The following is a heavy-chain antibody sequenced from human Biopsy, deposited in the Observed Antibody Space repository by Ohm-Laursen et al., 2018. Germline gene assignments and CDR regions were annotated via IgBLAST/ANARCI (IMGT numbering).Heavy chain of an antibody. CDR2: IFYDGSNT. J-gene: IGHJ6*02. Sequence: SLRLSCAASGFTFNNYGMQWVRQAPGKGLEWVAFIFYDGSNTYYADSVKGRFTISRDNSRDTLYQQMSSLRAEDTAVYYCAKDRYNYTPIGGFSMDVWGQGTTVTVSS. D-gene: IGHD5-18*01. CDR3: AKDRYNYTPIGGFSMDV. V-gene: IGHV3-30*18. CDR1: GFTFNNYG.